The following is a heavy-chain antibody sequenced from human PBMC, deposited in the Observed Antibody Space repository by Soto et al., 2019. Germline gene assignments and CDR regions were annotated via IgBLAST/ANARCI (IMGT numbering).Heavy chain of an antibody. D-gene: IGHD3-10*01. CDR2: ISVFNGQT. CDR1: GKPFASNG. V-gene: IGHV1-18*01. Sequence: QVQLVQSGPEWRKPGASVKVSSKPSGKPFASNGFSWVERAPGQGLEWMGWISVFNGQTNYALKFQGRVTLTTDTSTSTAYMELRSLRSDDTAVYFCARVDPRGVAVVRDYWGQGTLVTVSS. CDR3: ARVDPRGVAVVRDY. J-gene: IGHJ4*02.